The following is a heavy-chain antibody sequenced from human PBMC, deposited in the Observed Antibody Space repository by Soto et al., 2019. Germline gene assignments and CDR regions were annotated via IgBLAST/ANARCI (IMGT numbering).Heavy chain of an antibody. CDR2: IYPGDSDT. CDR1: GYSFTSYW. J-gene: IGHJ4*02. V-gene: IGHV5-51*01. D-gene: IGHD3-3*01. Sequence: GGSLRLSCKGSGYSFTSYWIGWVRQMPGKGLEWLGIIYPGDSDTRYSPSFQGQVTISADKSISTAYLQWSSLKASDTAMYYCAGGVIYDFWSGSIGFWGQGTLVTVSS. CDR3: AGGVIYDFWSGSIGF.